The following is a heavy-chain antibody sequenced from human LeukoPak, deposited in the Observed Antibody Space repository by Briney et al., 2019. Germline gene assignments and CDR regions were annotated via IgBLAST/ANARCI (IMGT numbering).Heavy chain of an antibody. CDR3: ASTSNYAFNI. V-gene: IGHV4-59*08. J-gene: IGHJ3*02. CDR2: IYYSGST. D-gene: IGHD5-24*01. CDR1: GGAISSYY. Sequence: SETLSLTCTVSGGAISSYYWSWIRQPPGKGLEWIGYIYYSGSTNSNPSLKSRVTISVDTSKNQFSLKVRSVTAADTAVYYCASTSNYAFNIWGQGTMVTVSS.